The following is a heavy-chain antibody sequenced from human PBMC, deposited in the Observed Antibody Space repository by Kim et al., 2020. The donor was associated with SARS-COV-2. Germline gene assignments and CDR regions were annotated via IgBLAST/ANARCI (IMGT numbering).Heavy chain of an antibody. Sequence: GGSLRLSCTASGFTVSSFEMNWVRQAPGKGLEWLSNINHGGRDLYRADSVRGRFTMSRDNAENSVFLQMDSLTAEDTAVYYCARFHGVSRFGWCNKFYY. D-gene: IGHD2-8*01. CDR2: INHGGRDL. CDR3: ARFHGVSRFGWCNKFYY. V-gene: IGHV3-48*03. CDR1: GFTVSSFE. J-gene: IGHJ6*01.